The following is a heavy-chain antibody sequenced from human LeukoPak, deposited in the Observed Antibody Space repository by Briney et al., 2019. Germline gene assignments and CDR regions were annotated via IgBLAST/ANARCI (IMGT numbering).Heavy chain of an antibody. CDR2: IYCSGST. J-gene: IGHJ6*04. D-gene: IGHD3-10*01. CDR3: ARRGHGSGSYVYYGMDV. CDR1: GGSINSYY. V-gene: IGHV4-59*08. Sequence: SETLSLTCTVSGGSINSYYCSWIRQPPGKGLEWIWYIYCSGSTNYNPSLKSRVTISVDTSKNQFSLKLSSVTAADTAVYYCARRGHGSGSYVYYGMDVWGKGTTVTVSS.